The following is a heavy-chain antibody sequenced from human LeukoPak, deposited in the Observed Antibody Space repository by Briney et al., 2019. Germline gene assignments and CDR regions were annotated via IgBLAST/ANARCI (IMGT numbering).Heavy chain of an antibody. D-gene: IGHD3-22*01. CDR3: VRRFYYDSSGYYPFDY. Sequence: KGSGPTLVKPTQTLTLTCMFSGFSLSTSGVGVGWIRQPPGKALEWLAFIYWDDDKRYSPSLKSRLTTTKVTSKNQVVLTMTNMDPVDTATYYCVRRFYYDSSGYYPFDYWGQGTLVTVSS. CDR2: IYWDDDK. J-gene: IGHJ4*02. V-gene: IGHV2-5*02. CDR1: GFSLSTSGVG.